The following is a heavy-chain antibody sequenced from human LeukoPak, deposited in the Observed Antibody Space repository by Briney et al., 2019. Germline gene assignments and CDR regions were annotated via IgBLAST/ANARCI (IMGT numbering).Heavy chain of an antibody. Sequence: SQTLSLTCAVSGGSISSGGYSWSWIRQPPGKGLGWIGYIYHSGSTYYNPSLKSRVTISVDRSKNQFSLKLSSVTAADTAVYYCARACSSTSCYSYDAFDIWGQGTMVTASS. CDR3: ARACSSTSCYSYDAFDI. D-gene: IGHD2-2*01. V-gene: IGHV4-30-2*01. J-gene: IGHJ3*02. CDR2: IYHSGST. CDR1: GGSISSGGYS.